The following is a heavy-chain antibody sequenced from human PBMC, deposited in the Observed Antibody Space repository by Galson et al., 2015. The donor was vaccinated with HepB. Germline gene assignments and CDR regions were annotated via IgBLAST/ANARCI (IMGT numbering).Heavy chain of an antibody. Sequence: ETLSLTCAVSGVSFSDYCWTWIRQPPGKGLEWIGEINDFGNANYNPSLRSRVTISVDTSQKQFSLKLSSVTAADTAVYYCARGFFGYTESYFDYWGQGTPVAVSA. CDR3: ARGFFGYTESYFDY. J-gene: IGHJ4*02. CDR2: INDFGNA. D-gene: IGHD3-16*02. CDR1: GVSFSDYC. V-gene: IGHV4-34*01.